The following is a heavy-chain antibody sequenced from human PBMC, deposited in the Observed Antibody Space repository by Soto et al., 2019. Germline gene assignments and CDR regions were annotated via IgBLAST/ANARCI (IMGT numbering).Heavy chain of an antibody. CDR1: GFTFSSYG. V-gene: IGHV3-30*03. D-gene: IGHD6-6*01. Sequence: PGGSLRLSCAASGFTFSSYGMHWVRQAPGKGLEWVAVISYDGSNKYYADSVKGRFTISRDNSKNTLYLQMNSLRAEDTAVYYCARDRDRSSSQRFDYWGQGTLVTVSS. J-gene: IGHJ4*02. CDR3: ARDRDRSSSQRFDY. CDR2: ISYDGSNK.